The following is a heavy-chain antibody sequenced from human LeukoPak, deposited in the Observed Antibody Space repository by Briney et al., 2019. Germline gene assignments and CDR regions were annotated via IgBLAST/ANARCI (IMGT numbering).Heavy chain of an antibody. CDR2: ISGSGGST. CDR3: AKDRYYYGSGSYPNWFDP. Sequence: GGSLRLSCAASGFTFSSYAMSWVRQAPGKGLEWVSAISGSGGSTYYADSVKGRFTISRDNFKNTLYLQMNSLRAEDTAVYYCAKDRYYYGSGSYPNWFDPWGQGTLVTVSS. D-gene: IGHD3-10*01. CDR1: GFTFSSYA. V-gene: IGHV3-23*01. J-gene: IGHJ5*02.